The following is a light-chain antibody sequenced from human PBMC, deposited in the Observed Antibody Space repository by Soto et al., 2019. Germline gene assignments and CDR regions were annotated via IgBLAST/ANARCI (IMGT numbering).Light chain of an antibody. J-gene: IGLJ1*01. CDR2: EVT. V-gene: IGLV2-14*01. CDR1: RSDVGAYNY. Sequence: QSVLTQPASVSGSPGQSIAISCTGTRSDVGAYNYVSWYQQHPGRAPKLMISEVTNRPSGVSDRFSGSKSGNTASLTISGLQAEDEADHYCSSFTSRFTFVFGTGTRSPS. CDR3: SSFTSRFTFV.